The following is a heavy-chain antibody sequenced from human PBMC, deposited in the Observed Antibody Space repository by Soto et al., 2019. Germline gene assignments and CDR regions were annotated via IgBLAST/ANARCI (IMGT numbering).Heavy chain of an antibody. CDR3: TRDRAYNRFDY. J-gene: IGHJ4*02. CDR1: GFTFSGSW. Sequence: EMQLVESGGGLVRPGGSLRLSCVDSGFTFSGSWMAWVRQAPGRGLEWVANIKEDGSAKNYVGSVQGRFTVSRDNAKKSLYLQMNSLRAEDTAVYYCTRDRAYNRFDYWGQGVLVTVSP. V-gene: IGHV3-7*01. D-gene: IGHD1-1*01. CDR2: IKEDGSAK.